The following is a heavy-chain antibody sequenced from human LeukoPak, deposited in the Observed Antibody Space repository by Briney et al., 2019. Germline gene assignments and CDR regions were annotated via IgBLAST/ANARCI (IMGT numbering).Heavy chain of an antibody. CDR1: GFTFSSYG. Sequence: GGSLRLSCAASGFTFSSYGMHWVRQAPGKGLEWVAVIWYDGSNKYYADSVKGRFTISRDNSKNTLYLQMNSLRAEDTAVYYCARADGLLLWFGELGFDYWGQGTLVTVSS. J-gene: IGHJ4*02. CDR2: IWYDGSNK. CDR3: ARADGLLLWFGELGFDY. D-gene: IGHD3-10*01. V-gene: IGHV3-33*01.